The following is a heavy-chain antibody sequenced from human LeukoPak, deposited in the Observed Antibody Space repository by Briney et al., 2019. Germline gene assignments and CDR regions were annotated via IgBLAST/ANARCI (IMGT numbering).Heavy chain of an antibody. CDR1: GFSFSSYA. V-gene: IGHV3-23*01. CDR2: ISYSGGST. CDR3: ARDLSPWESRNPDAFDI. Sequence: GGSLRLSWAASGFSFSSYAMSWVRQAPGKGLEWVGGISYSGGSTYYADSVRGRFTISRDNYKNTLYLQMNSLRAEDTAVYYCARDLSPWESRNPDAFDIWGQGTTVTVSS. D-gene: IGHD1-14*01. J-gene: IGHJ3*02.